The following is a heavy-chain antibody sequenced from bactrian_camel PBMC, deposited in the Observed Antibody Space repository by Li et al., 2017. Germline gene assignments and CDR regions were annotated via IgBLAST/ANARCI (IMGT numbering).Heavy chain of an antibody. CDR3: AVDSSLILRGGCRVGAEFLGT. Sequence: HVQLVESGGGSVQAGGSLRLSCEASGYTTTGSKCMGWFRQAPGKEREGVATIDKDGKTTYADSVKGRFTISTDNAPNTWHLQMNTLTPEDTAIYYCAVDSSLILRGGCRVGAEFLGTWGQGTQVTVS. V-gene: IGHV3S53*01. J-gene: IGHJ4*01. CDR2: IDKDGKT. D-gene: IGHD5*01. CDR1: GYTTTGSKC.